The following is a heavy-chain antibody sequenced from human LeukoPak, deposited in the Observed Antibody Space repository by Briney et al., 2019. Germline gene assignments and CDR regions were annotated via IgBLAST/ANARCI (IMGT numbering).Heavy chain of an antibody. J-gene: IGHJ4*02. Sequence: GASVKVSCKASGYSFTSYGISWVRQAPGQGLEWMGWISAYNGNTNYAQKLQGRVTMTTDTSTSTAYMELRSLRSDDTAVYYCARRGIQLWSQEKGSGPGGAYWVQGTLVTVSS. CDR1: GYSFTSYG. CDR3: ARRGIQLWSQEKGSGPGGAY. D-gene: IGHD5-18*01. V-gene: IGHV1-18*01. CDR2: ISAYNGNT.